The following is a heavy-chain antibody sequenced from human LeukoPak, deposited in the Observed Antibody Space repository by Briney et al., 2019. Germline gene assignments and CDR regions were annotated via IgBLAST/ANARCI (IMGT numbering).Heavy chain of an antibody. D-gene: IGHD3-10*01. CDR3: ARGPPPGLLWFGESMEGYYFDY. J-gene: IGHJ4*02. Sequence: SETLSLTCAVYGGSFSGYYWSWIRQPPGKGLEWIGEINHSGSTNYNPSLKSRVTISVDTSKNQFSLKLSSVTAADTAVYYCARGPPPGLLWFGESMEGYYFDYWGQGTLVTVSS. CDR2: INHSGST. CDR1: GGSFSGYY. V-gene: IGHV4-34*01.